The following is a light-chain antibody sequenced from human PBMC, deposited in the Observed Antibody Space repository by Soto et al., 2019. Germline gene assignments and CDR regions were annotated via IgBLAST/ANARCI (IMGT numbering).Light chain of an antibody. J-gene: IGLJ1*01. V-gene: IGLV2-11*01. CDR2: DVS. CDR1: SSDVGGYNY. Sequence: QSVLTQPRSVSGSPGQSVTISCTGTSSDVGGYNYVSWYQQHPGKDPKLMIYDVSKRPSGVPDRFSGSKSGNTASLTISGLQADDEADYYCCSYAGSYTYVFGTGTKVTVL. CDR3: CSYAGSYTYV.